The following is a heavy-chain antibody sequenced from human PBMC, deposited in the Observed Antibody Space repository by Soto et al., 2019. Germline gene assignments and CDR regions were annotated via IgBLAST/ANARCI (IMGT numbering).Heavy chain of an antibody. Sequence: QVQLQQWGAGLLKPSETLSLTCAVYGGSFSGYYWSWIRQPQVKGLEWIGEINHSGSTNYNPSLTRRVTISVDTSKNQLYLKLSAVTAADKAVYYCARRGYCSSTSCPGKDFDRLGRGTLVTVSS. J-gene: IGHJ2*01. CDR2: INHSGST. V-gene: IGHV4-34*01. CDR3: ARRGYCSSTSCPGKDFDR. CDR1: GGSFSGYY. D-gene: IGHD2-2*01.